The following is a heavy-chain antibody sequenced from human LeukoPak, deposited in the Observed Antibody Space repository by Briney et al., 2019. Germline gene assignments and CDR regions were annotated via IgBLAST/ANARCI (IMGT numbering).Heavy chain of an antibody. CDR3: ARAPMAITTSAFPDAFDF. D-gene: IGHD5-12*01. Sequence: SETLSLTCTVSGGSISGYYWSWIRQPAGKALEWIGYVSYSGGTNYNPSLKRRVSISLDTSKNQFSLKLSSPAAADPAVYYCARAPMAITTSAFPDAFDFWGQGTMVTVSS. V-gene: IGHV4-59*01. CDR2: VSYSGGT. CDR1: GGSISGYY. J-gene: IGHJ3*01.